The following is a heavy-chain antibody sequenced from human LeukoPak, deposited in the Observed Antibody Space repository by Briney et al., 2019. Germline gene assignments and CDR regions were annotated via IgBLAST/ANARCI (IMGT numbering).Heavy chain of an antibody. J-gene: IGHJ3*02. Sequence: ASVKVSCKASGGTFSSYAISWVRQAPGQGLEWMGGIIPIFGTANYAQKFQGRVTITADESTSTAYMELSSLRSEDTAVYYCARAGVGYYGSGSYYWRVAFDIWGQGTMVTVSS. D-gene: IGHD3-10*01. CDR2: IIPIFGTA. V-gene: IGHV1-69*01. CDR3: ARAGVGYYGSGSYYWRVAFDI. CDR1: GGTFSSYA.